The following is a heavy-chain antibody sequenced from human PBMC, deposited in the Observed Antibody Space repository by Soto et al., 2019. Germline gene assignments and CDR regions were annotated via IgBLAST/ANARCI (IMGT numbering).Heavy chain of an antibody. CDR1: GFTFSNYE. V-gene: IGHV3-64*01. Sequence: EAQLVESGGGLVQPGGSLRLSCAASGFTFSNYEMHWVRQAPGKGLEYVSGISNNGAHTDYAKSVKGRFTISGDNSENTLYLQMGSLRAEDMALYYCARRGYGSRWPNVYMDVWGKGTTVTLSS. CDR3: ARRGYGSRWPNVYMDV. CDR2: ISNNGAHT. J-gene: IGHJ6*03. D-gene: IGHD6-13*01.